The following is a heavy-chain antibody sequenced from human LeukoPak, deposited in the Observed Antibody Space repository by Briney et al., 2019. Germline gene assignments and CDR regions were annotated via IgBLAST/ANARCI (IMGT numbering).Heavy chain of an antibody. V-gene: IGHV4-61*02. J-gene: IGHJ6*03. Sequence: SETLSLTCTVSGGSISSGSYYWSWIRQPAGKGLEWIGRIYTSGSTNYNPSLKSRVTISVDTSKNQFSLKLSSVTAADTAVYYCARSTWGSGWGPIYMDVWGKGTTVTISS. D-gene: IGHD3-10*01. CDR2: IYTSGST. CDR3: ARSTWGSGWGPIYMDV. CDR1: GGSISSGSYY.